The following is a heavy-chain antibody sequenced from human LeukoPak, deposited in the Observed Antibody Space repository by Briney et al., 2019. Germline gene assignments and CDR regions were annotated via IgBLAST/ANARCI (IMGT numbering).Heavy chain of an antibody. CDR3: ARDSFSPFDY. CDR1: GFTFSSYA. V-gene: IGHV3-30-3*01. CDR2: ISYDGSNK. D-gene: IGHD2-2*01. Sequence: GGSLRLSCAASGFTFSSYAMHWVRQAPGKGLEWVAVISYDGSNKYYADSVKGRFTISRDNSKNTLYLQMNSLRAEDTAVYYCARDSFSPFDYWGQGTLVTVSS. J-gene: IGHJ4*02.